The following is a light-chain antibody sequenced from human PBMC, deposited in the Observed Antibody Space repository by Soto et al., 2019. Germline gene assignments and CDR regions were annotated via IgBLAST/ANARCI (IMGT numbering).Light chain of an antibody. CDR2: GAS. Sequence: EIVLTQSPGTLSLSPGERATLSCRASQSVTSSYLAWYQQKPRQAPRLLIYGASSRATGIPDRFSGSGSGTDFTLTISRLEPEDFALYYCHQYGSSPVTFGQGTKVEIK. CDR1: QSVTSSY. V-gene: IGKV3-20*01. J-gene: IGKJ1*01. CDR3: HQYGSSPVT.